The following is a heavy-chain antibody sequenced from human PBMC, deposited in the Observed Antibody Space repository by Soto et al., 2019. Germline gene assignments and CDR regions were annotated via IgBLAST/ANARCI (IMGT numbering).Heavy chain of an antibody. V-gene: IGHV3-73*01. CDR3: TRSYSSSSKGWFDP. CDR2: IRSKANSYAT. Sequence: AGGSLRLSCAASGFTFSGSAMHWVRQASGKGLEWVGRIRSKANSYATAYAASVKGRFTISRDDSKNTAYLQMNSLKTEDTAVYYCTRSYSSSSKGWFDPWGQGTLVTVSS. D-gene: IGHD6-6*01. J-gene: IGHJ5*02. CDR1: GFTFSGSA.